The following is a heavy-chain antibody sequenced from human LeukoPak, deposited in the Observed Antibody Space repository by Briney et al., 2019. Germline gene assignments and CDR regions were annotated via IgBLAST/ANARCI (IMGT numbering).Heavy chain of an antibody. CDR3: ARDLGWFHFDS. Sequence: GGSLRLSCAASGITVSSNYMSWVRQAPGRGLEWVSILYSGGTTYYADSVKGRFTISRDNAKNSLFLQMNSVRAEDTAIYYCARDLGWFHFDSWGQGTLVTVSS. J-gene: IGHJ4*02. D-gene: IGHD2-15*01. CDR1: GITVSSNY. CDR2: LYSGGTT. V-gene: IGHV3-66*01.